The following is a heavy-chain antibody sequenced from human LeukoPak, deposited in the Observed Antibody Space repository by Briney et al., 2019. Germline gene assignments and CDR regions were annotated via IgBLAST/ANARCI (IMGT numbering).Heavy chain of an antibody. J-gene: IGHJ4*02. CDR3: ARRNFGSESYSRLDY. D-gene: IGHD3-10*01. CDR2: ISAYNGNT. CDR1: GYTFTSYG. Sequence: GASVKVSCKASGYTFTSYGISWVRQAPGQGLEWMGWISAYNGNTNYAQKLQGRVTMTTDTSTSTAYMELRSLRSDDTAVYYCARRNFGSESYSRLDYWGQGSLVTVSS. V-gene: IGHV1-18*01.